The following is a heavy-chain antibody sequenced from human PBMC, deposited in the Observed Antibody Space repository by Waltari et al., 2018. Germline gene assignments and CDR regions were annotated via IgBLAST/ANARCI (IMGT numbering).Heavy chain of an antibody. CDR3: AKDGGGVLRYFDWPN. CDR1: GFPFRSYA. V-gene: IGHV3-23*01. J-gene: IGHJ4*02. D-gene: IGHD3-9*01. CDR2: ISGSGGST. Sequence: EVQLLESGGGLVQPGGSLRLSCEASGFPFRSYAMTWVRQAPGKGLEWVSAISGSGGSTYYADSVKGRFTISRDNSKNTLYLQMNSLRAEDTAVYYCAKDGGGVLRYFDWPNWGQGTLVTVSS.